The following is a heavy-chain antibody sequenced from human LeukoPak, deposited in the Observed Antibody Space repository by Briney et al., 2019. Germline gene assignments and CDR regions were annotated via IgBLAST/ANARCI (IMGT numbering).Heavy chain of an antibody. Sequence: GGSLRLSCAASGFTFSSYSMNWVRQAPGKGLEWVSSISSSSSYIYYADSVKGRFTISRDNAKNSLYLQMNSLRAEDTAVDYCARDPFRGYDYKSFWFDPWGQGTLVTVSS. CDR2: ISSSSSYI. CDR3: ARDPFRGYDYKSFWFDP. CDR1: GFTFSSYS. V-gene: IGHV3-21*01. D-gene: IGHD5-12*01. J-gene: IGHJ5*02.